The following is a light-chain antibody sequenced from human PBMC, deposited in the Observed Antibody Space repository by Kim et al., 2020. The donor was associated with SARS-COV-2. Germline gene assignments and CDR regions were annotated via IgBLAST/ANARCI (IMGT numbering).Light chain of an antibody. Sequence: EVVLTQSPGTLSLSPGERATLSCRASQSITGSYLAWYQQKSGQPPRLLISGASSRAAGIPHRFSGSGSGTDFTLTITTLEPEDFAVYFWQQYGGSPRYTFGQGTKLEI. CDR2: GAS. J-gene: IGKJ2*01. CDR3: QQYGGSPRYT. CDR1: QSITGSY. V-gene: IGKV3-20*01.